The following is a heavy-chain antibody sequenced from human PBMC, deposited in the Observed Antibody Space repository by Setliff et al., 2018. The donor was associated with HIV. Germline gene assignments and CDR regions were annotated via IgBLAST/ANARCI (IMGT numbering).Heavy chain of an antibody. J-gene: IGHJ4*02. CDR3: VNPSGAMGDFDS. V-gene: IGHV4-39*01. Sequence: PSETLSLTCTVSGGSISSSSYYWGWIRQPPGKGLEWLGTLYYSGSTYYNPSLKSRVTMSIDTSKNQFSLQLTSVTAADTAVYYCVNPSGAMGDFDSWGQGTLVTVSS. CDR2: LYYSGST. CDR1: GGSISSSSYY. D-gene: IGHD3-16*01.